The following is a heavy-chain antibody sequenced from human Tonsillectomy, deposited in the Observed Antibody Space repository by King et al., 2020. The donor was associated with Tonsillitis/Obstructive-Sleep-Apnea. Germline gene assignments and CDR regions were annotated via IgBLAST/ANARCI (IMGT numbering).Heavy chain of an antibody. D-gene: IGHD2-2*03. CDR3: ARGDWILNQSPAFDI. J-gene: IGHJ3*02. CDR2: ISPGGST. Sequence: VQLQQWGAGLLKPSETLSLTCGVYGGSFRPYYWIWIRQPPGKGLEWIGEISPGGSTDYNPSLKSRATISVDTSKNQFSLNVTSVTAADTAVYYCARGDWILNQSPAFDIWGHGTMVTDSS. V-gene: IGHV4-34*01. CDR1: GGSFRPYY.